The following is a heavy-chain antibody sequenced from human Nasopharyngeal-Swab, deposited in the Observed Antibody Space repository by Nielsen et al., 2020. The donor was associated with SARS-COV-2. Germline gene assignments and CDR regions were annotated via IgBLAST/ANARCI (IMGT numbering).Heavy chain of an antibody. CDR3: ARDPRLVTMVRGAYYYYYYGMDV. Sequence: SETLSLTCAVSGGSISSSNWWSWVRQPPGKGLEWIGEIYHSGSTNYNPSLKGRVTISVDKSKNQFSLKLSSVTAADTAVYYCARDPRLVTMVRGAYYYYYYGMDVWGQGTTVTVSS. J-gene: IGHJ6*02. CDR2: IYHSGST. CDR1: GGSISSSNW. V-gene: IGHV4-4*02. D-gene: IGHD3-10*01.